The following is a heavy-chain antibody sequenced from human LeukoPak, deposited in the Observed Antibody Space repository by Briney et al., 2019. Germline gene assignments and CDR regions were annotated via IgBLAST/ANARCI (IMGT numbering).Heavy chain of an antibody. Sequence: ASVKVSCKASGGTFSSYAISWVRQAPGQGLEWMGRIIPILGIANYAQKFQGRVTITADKSTSTAYMELSGLRSEDTAVYYCASDCGDYSNFDYWGQGTLVTVSS. CDR2: IIPILGIA. D-gene: IGHD4-17*01. V-gene: IGHV1-69*04. CDR3: ASDCGDYSNFDY. CDR1: GGTFSSYA. J-gene: IGHJ4*02.